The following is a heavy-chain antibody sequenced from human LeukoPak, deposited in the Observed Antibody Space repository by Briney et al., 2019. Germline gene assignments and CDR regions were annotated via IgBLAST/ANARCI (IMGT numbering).Heavy chain of an antibody. CDR1: GFTFSTYA. V-gene: IGHV3-23*01. CDR2: ISDSGDTT. J-gene: IGHJ4*02. D-gene: IGHD5-18*01. CDR3: ARDNGYHLFDY. Sequence: PGGSLRLSCAASGFTFSTYAMSWVRQAPGKGLEWVSAISDSGDTTYYADSVKGRFTISRDNSKNTLYLQTNSLRAEDTAVYYCARDNGYHLFDYWGQGTLVTVSS.